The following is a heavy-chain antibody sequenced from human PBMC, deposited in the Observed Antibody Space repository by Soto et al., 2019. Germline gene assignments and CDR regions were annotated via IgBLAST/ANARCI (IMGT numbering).Heavy chain of an antibody. D-gene: IGHD1-7*01. V-gene: IGHV3-7*03. J-gene: IGHJ4*02. CDR2: IKQDGSEK. CDR1: GFTFSSYW. CDR3: ARGSGSNWNYLGSDY. Sequence: EVQLVESGGGLVQPGGSLRLSCAASGFTFSSYWMSWVRQAPGKGLEWVANIKQDGSEKYYVVSVKGRFTISRDNAKNSLYLQMNSLRAEDTAVYYCARGSGSNWNYLGSDYWGQGTLVTVSS.